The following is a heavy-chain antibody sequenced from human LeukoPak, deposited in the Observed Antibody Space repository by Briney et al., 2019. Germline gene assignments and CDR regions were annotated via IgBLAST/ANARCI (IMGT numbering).Heavy chain of an antibody. J-gene: IGHJ3*02. CDR1: GFTFNIFW. CDR3: ARESIVVVPTTMDDASDI. Sequence: GGSLRLSCTASGFTFNIFWMSWVRQAPGKGLEWVSVLYSGGDTYYADSVKGRFTISRDNAKNALYLQMHSLRVEDTAVYYCARESIVVVPTTMDDASDIWGQGTMVTVSS. D-gene: IGHD2-2*01. V-gene: IGHV3-66*01. CDR2: LYSGGDT.